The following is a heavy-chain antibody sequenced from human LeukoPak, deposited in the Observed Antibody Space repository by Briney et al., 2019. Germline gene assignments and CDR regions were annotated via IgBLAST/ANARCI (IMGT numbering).Heavy chain of an antibody. CDR2: IWYDGSNK. CDR3: ATTDRGYSGYDSGPSGNFDY. CDR1: GFTFSSYG. V-gene: IGHV3-33*01. D-gene: IGHD5-12*01. Sequence: PGGSLRLSCAASGFTFSSYGMHWVRQAPGKGLEWVAVIWYDGSNKYYADSVKGRFTISRDNSKNTLYLQMNSLRAEDTAVYYCATTDRGYSGYDSGPSGNFDYWGQGTLVTVSS. J-gene: IGHJ4*02.